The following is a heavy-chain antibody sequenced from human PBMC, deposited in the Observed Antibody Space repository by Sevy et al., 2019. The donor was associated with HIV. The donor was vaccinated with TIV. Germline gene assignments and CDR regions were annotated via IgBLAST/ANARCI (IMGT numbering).Heavy chain of an antibody. CDR1: GGSFSGYY. V-gene: IGHV4-34*01. CDR3: ASHFYYYDSSGYYTALDYGMDV. J-gene: IGHJ6*04. D-gene: IGHD3-22*01. CDR2: INHSGST. Sequence: SQTLSLTCAVYGGSFSGYYWSWIRQPPGKGLEWIGEINHSGSTNYNPSLKSRVTISVDTSKNQLSLKLGSVTAEDTAVYYCASHFYYYDSSGYYTALDYGMDVWGEGTTVTVSS.